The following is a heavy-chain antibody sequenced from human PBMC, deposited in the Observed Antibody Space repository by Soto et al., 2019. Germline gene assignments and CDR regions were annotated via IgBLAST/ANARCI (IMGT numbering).Heavy chain of an antibody. J-gene: IGHJ4*02. CDR3: ADSLLPPSY. D-gene: IGHD2-21*01. CDR2: ISPDGRTT. Sequence: GGSLRLSCAASGFSFSHYWMHWVSQAPGKGLVWVSRISPDGRTTTYADSVKGRSTISRDNAKRTLYLQMNSLTVEDGAVYYCADSLLPPSYWGRGALVAVAS. CDR1: GFSFSHYW. V-gene: IGHV3-74*01.